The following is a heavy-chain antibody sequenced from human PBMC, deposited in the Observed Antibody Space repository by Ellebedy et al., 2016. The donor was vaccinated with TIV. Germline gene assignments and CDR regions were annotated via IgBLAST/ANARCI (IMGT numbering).Heavy chain of an antibody. CDR2: ISYSGTT. Sequence: SETLSLXXTVSGGSINGLYWNWIRQPPGKGLEWIGYISYSGTTDYNPSLQRRLTMSVDTSNNQFSLKLDSVTAADTAVYYCARETNWYYFDFWGQGSLVTVSS. V-gene: IGHV4-59*11. J-gene: IGHJ4*02. CDR3: ARETNWYYFDF. D-gene: IGHD7-27*01. CDR1: GGSINGLY.